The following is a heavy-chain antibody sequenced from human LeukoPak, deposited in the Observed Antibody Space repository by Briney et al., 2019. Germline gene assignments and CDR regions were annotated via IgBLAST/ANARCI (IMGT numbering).Heavy chain of an antibody. J-gene: IGHJ4*02. D-gene: IGHD2-2*01. CDR3: ARDGGGEYQLLYYFDY. V-gene: IGHV3-7*01. CDR2: IKQDGSEK. Sequence: PGGSPRLSCAASGFTFSSYWMSWVRQAPGKGLEWVANIKQDGSEKYYVDSVKGRFTISRDNAKNSLYLQMNSLRAEDTAVYYCARDGGGEYQLLYYFDYWGQGTLVNVS. CDR1: GFTFSSYW.